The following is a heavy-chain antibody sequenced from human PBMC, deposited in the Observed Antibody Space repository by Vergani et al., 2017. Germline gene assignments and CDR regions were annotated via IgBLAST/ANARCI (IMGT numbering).Heavy chain of an antibody. CDR3: ARRGYGIFTGYRY. CDR2: INPSGGHT. D-gene: IGHD3-9*01. Sequence: QVQVVQSGAEVKKSGASVKVSCKTSGYIFSNYYMHWVRKAPGQGLEWMGIINPSGGHTNYAQKFQGRVTMTRDTSTSTVYMELSSLRSEDTAIDYCARRGYGIFTGYRYWGQGTLVTVSA. CDR1: GYIFSNYY. J-gene: IGHJ4*02. V-gene: IGHV1-46*03.